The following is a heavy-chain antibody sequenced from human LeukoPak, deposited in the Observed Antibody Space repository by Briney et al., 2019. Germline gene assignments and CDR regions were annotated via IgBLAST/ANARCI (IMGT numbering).Heavy chain of an antibody. D-gene: IGHD3-22*01. CDR3: AKEPHNYYDQPYYFDY. V-gene: IGHV3-23*01. Sequence: GGSLRLSCAASGFTFSSYAMSWVRQAPGKGLEWVSTISGSGGSIYYADSVKGRFTISRDNSKNTLYLQMNSLRAEDTAVYYCAKEPHNYYDQPYYFDYWGQGTLVTVSS. J-gene: IGHJ4*02. CDR1: GFTFSSYA. CDR2: ISGSGGSI.